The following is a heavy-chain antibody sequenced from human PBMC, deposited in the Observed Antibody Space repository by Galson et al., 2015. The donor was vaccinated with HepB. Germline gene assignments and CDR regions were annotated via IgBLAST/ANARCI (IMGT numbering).Heavy chain of an antibody. D-gene: IGHD6-19*01. V-gene: IGHV3-15*01. CDR3: TTVFPGIAVTLDAFDI. CDR1: GFTFSNAW. J-gene: IGHJ3*02. Sequence: SLRLSCAASGFTFSNAWMSWIRQAPGKGLEWVGRIKSKTDGGTTDYAAPVKGRFTISRDDSKNTLYLQMNSLKTEDTAVYYCTTVFPGIAVTLDAFDIWGQGTMVTVSS. CDR2: IKSKTDGGTT.